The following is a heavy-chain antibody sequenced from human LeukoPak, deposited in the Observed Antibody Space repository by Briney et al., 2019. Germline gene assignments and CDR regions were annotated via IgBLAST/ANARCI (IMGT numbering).Heavy chain of an antibody. D-gene: IGHD1-14*01. CDR1: GFTFSSYS. V-gene: IGHV3-48*01. CDR3: ARGTPHQDY. CDR2: IISSSTTI. J-gene: IGHJ4*02. Sequence: GGSLRLSCEASGFTFSSYSMNWVRQAPGKGLEWIPYIISSSTTIYYADSVKGRFTISRDNAKNSLYLQMNSLRAEDTAVYFCARGTPHQDYWGQGTLVTVSS.